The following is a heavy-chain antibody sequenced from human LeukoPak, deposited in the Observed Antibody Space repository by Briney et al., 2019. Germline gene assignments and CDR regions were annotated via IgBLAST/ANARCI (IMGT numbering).Heavy chain of an antibody. CDR1: GFTFRTYA. J-gene: IGHJ4*02. CDR3: AKDKAPGSWHTPSDF. Sequence: GGSLRLSCAASGFTFRTYAMSWVRQAPGKGLEWVSGISDSGDGTYYAESVNGRFTISRDNSKNTVFLQMNSLRADDTAKYYCAKDKAPGSWHTPSDFWGQGTLVTVSS. D-gene: IGHD6-13*01. CDR2: ISDSGDGT. V-gene: IGHV3-23*01.